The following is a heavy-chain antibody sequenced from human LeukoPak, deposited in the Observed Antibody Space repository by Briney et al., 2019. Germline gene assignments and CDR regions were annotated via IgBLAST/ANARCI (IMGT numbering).Heavy chain of an antibody. J-gene: IGHJ6*02. D-gene: IGHD6-19*01. CDR2: ISYDGSNK. Sequence: GGSLRLSCADSGYIFNSYGFHWVRQAPGKGLDGVAVISYDGSNKYYADSVKGRFIISRDSSKNTLYLQTNSLRAEDTAVYYCAKDTSRYSSNYGMDVWGQGTTVTVSS. CDR1: GYIFNSYG. V-gene: IGHV3-30*18. CDR3: AKDTSRYSSNYGMDV.